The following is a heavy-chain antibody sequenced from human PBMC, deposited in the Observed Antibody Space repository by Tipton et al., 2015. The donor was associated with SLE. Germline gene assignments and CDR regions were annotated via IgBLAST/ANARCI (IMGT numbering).Heavy chain of an antibody. CDR2: IHYTVST. V-gene: IGHV4-4*02. CDR1: GDSISSSNW. D-gene: IGHD6-19*01. Sequence: TLSLTCVVSGDSISSSNWWNWVRQPPGKGLEWIGDIHYTVSTNYNPSLKSRVTISVDTSKNQFSLKLSSVTAADTAVYYCAQTDYSSGWNHGGFDFWGQGTMVTVSS. J-gene: IGHJ3*01. CDR3: AQTDYSSGWNHGGFDF.